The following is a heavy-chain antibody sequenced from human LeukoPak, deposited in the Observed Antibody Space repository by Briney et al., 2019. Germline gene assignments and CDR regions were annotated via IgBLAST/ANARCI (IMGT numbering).Heavy chain of an antibody. CDR2: MYSGGST. V-gene: IGHV3-53*01. CDR3: ARLDVVAGRDY. J-gene: IGHJ4*02. CDR1: GFTVSNNY. Sequence: PGGSLRLSCAVSGFTVSNNYMSWVRQAPGKGLEWVSVMYSGGSTYYADSVKGRFTISRDNSKNTVYLQMNSLRAEDTAVYYCARLDVVAGRDYRGLGTLVTVS. D-gene: IGHD6-19*01.